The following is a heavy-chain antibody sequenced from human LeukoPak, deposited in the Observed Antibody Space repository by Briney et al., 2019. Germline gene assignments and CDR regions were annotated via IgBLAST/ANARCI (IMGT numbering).Heavy chain of an antibody. D-gene: IGHD3-22*01. J-gene: IGHJ4*02. CDR2: ISRSSIYK. Sequence: GGSLRLSCAASGFTFSDYYMSWIRQAPGKGLEWVSSISRSSIYKYYADSMKGRFTISRDNAKNSVYLQVNSMRAEDTAVYYCARGRYDSSGYYALFDYWGRGTLVTVSS. CDR1: GFTFSDYY. V-gene: IGHV3-11*06. CDR3: ARGRYDSSGYYALFDY.